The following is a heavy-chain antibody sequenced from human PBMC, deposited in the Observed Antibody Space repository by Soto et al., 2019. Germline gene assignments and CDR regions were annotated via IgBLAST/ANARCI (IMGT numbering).Heavy chain of an antibody. CDR3: ARGGRITRFGVVTRPTDLHY. V-gene: IGHV3-33*01. CDR1: GFTVSSYG. D-gene: IGHD3-3*01. CDR2: IWYDGSNK. Sequence: PWGCLRLCCAACGFTVSSYGMDGFRQDPGKGLEWVAVIWYDGSNKYYADSVKGRFTISRDNSKNTLYLQMNSLRAEDTAVYSCARGGRITRFGVVTRPTDLHYWGQGTLVTVPS. J-gene: IGHJ4*02.